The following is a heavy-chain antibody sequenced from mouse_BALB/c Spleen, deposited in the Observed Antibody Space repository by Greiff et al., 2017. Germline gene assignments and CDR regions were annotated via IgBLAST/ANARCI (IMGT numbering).Heavy chain of an antibody. J-gene: IGHJ4*01. Sequence: VQLQQSGPGLVKPSQSLSLTCSVTGYSITSGYYWNWIRQFPGNKLEWMGYISYDGSNNYNPSLKNRISITRDTSKNQFFLKLNSVTTEDTATYYCASHSSGYAMDYWGQGTSVTVSS. CDR3: ASHSSGYAMDY. CDR1: GYSITSGYY. V-gene: IGHV3-6*02. D-gene: IGHD3-1*01. CDR2: ISYDGSN.